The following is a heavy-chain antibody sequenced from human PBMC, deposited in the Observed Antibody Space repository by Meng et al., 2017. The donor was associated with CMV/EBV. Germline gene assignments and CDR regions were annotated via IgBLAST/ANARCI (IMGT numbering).Heavy chain of an antibody. J-gene: IGHJ4*02. CDR3: AKDIVRGDYYDWWAEFDY. V-gene: IGHV3-9*01. CDR2: ISWNSGSI. CDR1: GFTVSSNY. D-gene: IGHD3-22*01. Sequence: SLKISCAASGFTVSSNYMSWVRQAPGKGLEWVSGISWNSGSIGYADSVKGRFTISRDNAKNSLYLQMNSLRAEDTALYYCAKDIVRGDYYDWWAEFDYWGQGTLVTVSS.